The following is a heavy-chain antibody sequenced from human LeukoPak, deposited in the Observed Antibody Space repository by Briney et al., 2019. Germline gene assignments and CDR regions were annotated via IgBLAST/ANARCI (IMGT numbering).Heavy chain of an antibody. CDR1: GFTFSRFS. Sequence: GGSLRLSCAASGFTFSRFSMDWVRQVPGKGLVWVSRISVDGSSTSYADSVKGRFTISRDNSKNTLYLQMNSLRAEDTAVYYCAQSGGTDVWGQGTTVTVSS. J-gene: IGHJ6*02. CDR2: ISVDGSST. V-gene: IGHV3-74*01. CDR3: AQSGGTDV.